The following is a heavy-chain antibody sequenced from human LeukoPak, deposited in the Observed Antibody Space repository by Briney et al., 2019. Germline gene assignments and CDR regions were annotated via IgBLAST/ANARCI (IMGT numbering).Heavy chain of an antibody. Sequence: SETLSLTCAVYGGSFSGYYWSWIRQPPGKGLEWIGEINHGGSTNYNPSLKSRVTISVDTSKNQFSLKLSSVTAADTAVYYCARRYCSGGSCYVGAFDIWGQGTMVTVSS. CDR2: INHGGST. CDR1: GGSFSGYY. J-gene: IGHJ3*02. V-gene: IGHV4-34*01. D-gene: IGHD2-15*01. CDR3: ARRYCSGGSCYVGAFDI.